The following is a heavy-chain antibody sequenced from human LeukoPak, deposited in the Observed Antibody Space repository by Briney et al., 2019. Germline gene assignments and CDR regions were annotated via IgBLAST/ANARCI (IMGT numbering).Heavy chain of an antibody. V-gene: IGHV4-59*08. Sequence: SETLSLTCTVSGGSISNFYWSWIRQPPGKGLEWIGYIFYSGSANYNPSLKSRVTILVDTSKNQFSLRLTSVTAADTAVYYCARGNGWYYPWGQGTLVTVSS. CDR1: GGSISNFY. D-gene: IGHD6-19*01. J-gene: IGHJ5*02. CDR2: IFYSGSA. CDR3: ARGNGWYYP.